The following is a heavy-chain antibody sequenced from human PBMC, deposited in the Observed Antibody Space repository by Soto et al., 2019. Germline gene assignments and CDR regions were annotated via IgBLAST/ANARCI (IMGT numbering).Heavy chain of an antibody. Sequence: GGSLRLSCAASGFSFSDYYMTWIRQAPGQGLEWVSYISSRSGTIFYADSVKGRFTLSRDNSKNSMYLQMNSLRAEDTADYYCVRGVPGDQTYFWYGMDVWGQGTTVTVSS. V-gene: IGHV3-11*01. J-gene: IGHJ6*02. CDR1: GFSFSDYY. CDR2: ISSRSGTI. CDR3: VRGVPGDQTYFWYGMDV. D-gene: IGHD7-27*01.